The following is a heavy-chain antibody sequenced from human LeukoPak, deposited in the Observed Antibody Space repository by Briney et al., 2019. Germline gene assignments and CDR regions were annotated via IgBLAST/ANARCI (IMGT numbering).Heavy chain of an antibody. D-gene: IGHD4-23*01. V-gene: IGHV4-59*01. Sequence: SETLSLTCSVSGGSMSGYYWSWIRQSPGKGLEWIGYIYYTGNTNYNPSLKSRVILSVDTSKSQFSLKLTSVTAADTAVYYCARVRRGGNPPNYFDYWGQGTLVTVSS. CDR1: GGSMSGYY. CDR3: ARVRRGGNPPNYFDY. J-gene: IGHJ4*02. CDR2: IYYTGNT.